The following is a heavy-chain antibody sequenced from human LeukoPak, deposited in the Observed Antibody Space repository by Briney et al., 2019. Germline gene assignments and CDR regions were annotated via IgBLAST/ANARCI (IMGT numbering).Heavy chain of an antibody. CDR1: GFTFSSYA. V-gene: IGHV3-23*01. CDR3: AKDQTGGRHYYDSSGYRL. CDR2: ISGSGGST. D-gene: IGHD3-22*01. Sequence: GGSLRLSCAASGFTFSSYAMSWVRQAPGKGLEWVSAISGSGGSTYYADSVKGRFTISRDNSKNTLYLQMNSLRAEDTAVYYCAKDQTGGRHYYDSSGYRLWGQGTLVTVSS. J-gene: IGHJ4*02.